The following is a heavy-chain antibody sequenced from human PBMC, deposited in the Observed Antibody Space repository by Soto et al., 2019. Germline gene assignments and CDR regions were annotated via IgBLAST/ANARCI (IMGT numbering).Heavy chain of an antibody. D-gene: IGHD2-2*01. V-gene: IGHV4-30-4*01. Sequence: TRSRTCNVSGGSMISGGSYWGWIRQPPGKGLEWIGYIYYSGNTYFNPSLKSRVTLSVDTSKNQFSLNLSSVTAADTAVYYCVRYCSTTKCPFDYWGQGTLVTVSS. J-gene: IGHJ4*02. CDR2: IYYSGNT. CDR3: VRYCSTTKCPFDY. CDR1: GGSMISGGSY.